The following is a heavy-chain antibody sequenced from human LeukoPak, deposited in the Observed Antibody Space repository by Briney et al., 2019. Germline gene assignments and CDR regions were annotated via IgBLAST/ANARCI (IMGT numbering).Heavy chain of an antibody. V-gene: IGHV1-69*05. CDR2: IIPIFGTA. Sequence: AASVKVSCKASGGTFSSYAISWVRQAPGQGLEWMGGIIPIFGTANYAQKFQGRVTITTDESTSTASMELSSLRSEDTAVYYCARGCSGGSCYYYYYMDVWGKGTTVTASS. J-gene: IGHJ6*03. D-gene: IGHD2-15*01. CDR3: ARGCSGGSCYYYYYMDV. CDR1: GGTFSSYA.